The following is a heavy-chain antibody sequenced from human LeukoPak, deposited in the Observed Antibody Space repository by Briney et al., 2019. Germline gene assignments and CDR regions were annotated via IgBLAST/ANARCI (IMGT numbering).Heavy chain of an antibody. CDR2: ISSSGSTI. CDR1: GFTFSSYW. V-gene: IGHV3-48*04. J-gene: IGHJ3*02. CDR3: ASNQYCGGDCYLPGNDAFDI. Sequence: PGGSLRLSCAASGFTFSSYWMSWVRQAPGKGLEWVSYISSSGSTIYYADSVKGRFTISRDNAKNSLYLQMNSLRAEDTAVYYCASNQYCGGDCYLPGNDAFDIWGQGTMVTVSS. D-gene: IGHD2-21*02.